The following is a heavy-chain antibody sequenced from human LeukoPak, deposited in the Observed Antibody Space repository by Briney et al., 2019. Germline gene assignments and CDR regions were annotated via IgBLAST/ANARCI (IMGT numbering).Heavy chain of an antibody. CDR2: IYYSGST. CDR1: GFSFSHYG. D-gene: IGHD4-11*01. V-gene: IGHV4-39*01. CDR3: ARHRGGYSNLPGY. J-gene: IGHJ4*02. Sequence: GSLRLSCAASGFSFSHYGMNWIRQPPGKGLEWIGSIYYSGSTYYNPSLKSRVTISVDTSKNQFSLKLSSVTAADTAVYYCARHRGGYSNLPGYWGQGTLVTVSS.